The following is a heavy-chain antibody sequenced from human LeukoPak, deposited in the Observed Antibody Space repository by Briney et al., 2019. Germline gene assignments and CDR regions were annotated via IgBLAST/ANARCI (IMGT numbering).Heavy chain of an antibody. Sequence: SVKVSCKASGGTFSSCAISWVRQAPGQGLEWMGGIIPIFGTANYAQKFQGRVTITADESTSTAYMELSSLRSEDTAVYYCAVTSDCYYYGMDVWGQGTTVTVSS. D-gene: IGHD2-2*01. CDR1: GGTFSSCA. CDR2: IIPIFGTA. J-gene: IGHJ6*02. CDR3: AVTSDCYYYGMDV. V-gene: IGHV1-69*13.